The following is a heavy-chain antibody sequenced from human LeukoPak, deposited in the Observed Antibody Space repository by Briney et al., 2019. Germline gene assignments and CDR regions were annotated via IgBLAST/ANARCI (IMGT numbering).Heavy chain of an antibody. J-gene: IGHJ3*01. CDR2: IYTSGTT. D-gene: IGHD2-15*01. Sequence: SETLSLTCTVSGGSINRYYWSWIRQPAGKGLEWIGRIYTSGTTSYNPSLKSRVTMSVDTSKNQFSLILSSVTAADTAVYYCARGSPSGSGGRDTFDFWGQGTMVAVSS. CDR1: GGSINRYY. V-gene: IGHV4-4*07. CDR3: ARGSPSGSGGRDTFDF.